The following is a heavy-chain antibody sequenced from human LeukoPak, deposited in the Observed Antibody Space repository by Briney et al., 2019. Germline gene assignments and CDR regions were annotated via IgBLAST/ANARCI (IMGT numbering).Heavy chain of an antibody. CDR2: ISAYNGNT. D-gene: IGHD5-12*01. V-gene: IGHV1-18*01. J-gene: IGHJ4*02. CDR3: ARAYPIYSGYRRKKRPFDY. CDR1: GYTFTSYG. Sequence: ASVKVSCKASGYTFTSYGISWVRQAPGQGLEWMGWISAYNGNTNYAQKLQGRVTMTTDTSTSTAYMELRSLRSDDTAVYYCARAYPIYSGYRRKKRPFDYWGQGTLVTVSS.